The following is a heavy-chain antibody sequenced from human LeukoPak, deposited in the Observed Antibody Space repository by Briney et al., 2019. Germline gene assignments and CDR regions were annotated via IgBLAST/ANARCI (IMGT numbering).Heavy chain of an antibody. CDR2: ISYDGSNK. D-gene: IGHD5-12*01. Sequence: PGGSLRLSCAASGFTFSSYAMHWVRQAPGKGLEWVAVISYDGSNKYYADSVKGRFTISRDNSKNTLYLQMNSLRAEDTAVYYCARDSGRGSIYSYGMDVWGQGTRVTVS. V-gene: IGHV3-30*04. CDR3: ARDSGRGSIYSYGMDV. CDR1: GFTFSSYA. J-gene: IGHJ6*02.